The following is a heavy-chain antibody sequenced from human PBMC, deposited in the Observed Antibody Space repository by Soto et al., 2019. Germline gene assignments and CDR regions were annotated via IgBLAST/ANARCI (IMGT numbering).Heavy chain of an antibody. CDR3: ERDLLGYCSGNSCYDYYGMDV. V-gene: IGHV4-34*01. J-gene: IGHJ6*02. D-gene: IGHD2-15*01. Sequence: SETLSLTCAVYGGSFSGYYWSWIRQPPGKGLEWIGEINHSGSTNYNPSLKSRVTISVDTSKNQFSLNLSSVTAADTAVYYCERDLLGYCSGNSCYDYYGMDVWGQGTTVTVSS. CDR1: GGSFSGYY. CDR2: INHSGST.